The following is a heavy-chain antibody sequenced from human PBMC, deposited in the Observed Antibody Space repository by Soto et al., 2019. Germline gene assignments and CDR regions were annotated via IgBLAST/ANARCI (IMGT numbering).Heavy chain of an antibody. CDR2: ISWNSGSI. D-gene: IGHD1-26*01. CDR1: GFTFSSYG. V-gene: IGHV3-23*01. Sequence: PGGYLRLSCAASGFTFSSYGMTWVRQAPGKGLEWVSGISWNSGSIGYADSVKGRFTISRDNSKNTVYLQMNNMRADDTGVYYCAGGEEWEWRHYFDLWGQGTPVTVSS. J-gene: IGHJ4*01. CDR3: AGGEEWEWRHYFDL.